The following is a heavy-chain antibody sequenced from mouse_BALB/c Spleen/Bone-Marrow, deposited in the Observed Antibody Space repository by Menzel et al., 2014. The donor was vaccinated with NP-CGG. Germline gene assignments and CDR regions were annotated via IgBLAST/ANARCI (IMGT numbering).Heavy chain of an antibody. CDR2: IYPSDSYT. D-gene: IGHD1-1*01. CDR1: GYTFTSYW. J-gene: IGHJ1*01. CDR3: TRQDYYGNSYWYFDV. V-gene: IGHV1-59*01. Sequence: VQLQQSGADLVRPGASVELSCKASGYTFTSYWINWVKQRPGQGLEWIGNIYPSDSYTNYNQKFRDKATLTVDTSSSTAYMQLSSPTSEDSAVYYCTRQDYYGNSYWYFDVWGAGTTVTVSS.